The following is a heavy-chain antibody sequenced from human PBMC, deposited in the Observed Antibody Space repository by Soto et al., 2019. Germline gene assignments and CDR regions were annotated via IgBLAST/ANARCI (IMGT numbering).Heavy chain of an antibody. Sequence: GGSLRLSCAASGFTFSNYAMSWVRQAPGKELEWVSGIGGSGGSTYYADSVKGRFTISRDNSKNTLFLQMNSLRAEDTAVYYCAKDGSSYGSGSPYYFDYWGQGTLVTVSS. CDR1: GFTFSNYA. V-gene: IGHV3-23*01. J-gene: IGHJ4*02. CDR2: IGGSGGST. D-gene: IGHD3-10*01. CDR3: AKDGSSYGSGSPYYFDY.